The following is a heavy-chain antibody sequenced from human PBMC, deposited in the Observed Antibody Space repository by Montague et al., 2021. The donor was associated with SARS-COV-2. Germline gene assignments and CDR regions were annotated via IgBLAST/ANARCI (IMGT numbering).Heavy chain of an antibody. V-gene: IGHV3-21*01. CDR1: RLPFNGYA. CDR2: ISSSSYI. J-gene: IGHJ4*02. Sequence: SLRLSCAASRLPFNGYAMHWVRQAPGKGLEWVSSISSSSYIYYADSVKGRFTISRDNAKNSLYLQMNSLRAEDTAVYYCARGVRGSGTRSLWGQGTLVTVSS. D-gene: IGHD2-2*01. CDR3: ARGVRGSGTRSL.